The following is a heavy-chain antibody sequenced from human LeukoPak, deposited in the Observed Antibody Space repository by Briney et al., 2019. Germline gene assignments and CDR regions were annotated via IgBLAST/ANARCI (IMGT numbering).Heavy chain of an antibody. CDR1: GFTFDDYA. CDR2: INWDSGSI. CDR3: AKDPGITLTTRTTHFDY. Sequence: GGSLRLSCAASGFTFDDYAMHWVRQAPGKGLEWVSGINWDSGSIAYADSVKGRFIISRDNAKNSLYLQMNSLRTEDTALYYCAKDPGITLTTRTTHFDYWGQGTLVIVSS. V-gene: IGHV3-9*01. J-gene: IGHJ4*02. D-gene: IGHD4-17*01.